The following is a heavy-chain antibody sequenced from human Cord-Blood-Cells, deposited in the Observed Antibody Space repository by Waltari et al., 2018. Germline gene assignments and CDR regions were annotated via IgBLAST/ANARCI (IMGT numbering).Heavy chain of an antibody. V-gene: IGHV4-34*01. CDR3: ARPIDDGSGSDNACDI. CDR2: VNLSGST. CDR1: GGSFSGYY. J-gene: IGHJ3*02. D-gene: IGHD3-10*01. Sequence: QVQLQQWGAGLLTPSETLSLTCAVSGGSFSGYYWSWIRQPPGKGLEWSGQVNLSGSTNDNPSLKSRVTISVATSKNQFSLQLSSVTAADTAVYYCARPIDDGSGSDNACDIWGQGTMVTVSS.